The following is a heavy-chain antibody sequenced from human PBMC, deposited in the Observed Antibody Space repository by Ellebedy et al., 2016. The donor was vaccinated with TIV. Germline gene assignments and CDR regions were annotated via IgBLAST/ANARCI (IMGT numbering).Heavy chain of an antibody. J-gene: IGHJ6*04. CDR1: GFTFSSYA. CDR3: VKDARHSMIGVIITEFGTHSYGMDV. Sequence: GESLKISXSASGFTFSSYAMHWVRQAPGKGLEYVSAISSNGDSTHHAHSVKGRFIISRDNSRNTLYLQMSSLRTEDSAVYYCVKDARHSMIGVIITEFGTHSYGMDVWGKGTTVTVSS. CDR2: ISSNGDST. D-gene: IGHD3-22*01. V-gene: IGHV3-64D*06.